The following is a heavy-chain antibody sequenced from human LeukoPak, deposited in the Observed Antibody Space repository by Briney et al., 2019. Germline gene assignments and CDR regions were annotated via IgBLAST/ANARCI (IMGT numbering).Heavy chain of an antibody. J-gene: IGHJ3*02. D-gene: IGHD6-13*01. CDR2: ISSSGSTI. CDR3: ARTRSSTYDAFDI. CDR1: GFTFSSYE. Sequence: GGSLRLSCAASGFTFSSYEMNWVRQAPGKGLEWVSYISSSGSTIYYADSVKGRFTISRDNAKNSLYLQMNSLRAEDTALYYCARTRSSTYDAFDIWGKGTMVTVSS. V-gene: IGHV3-48*03.